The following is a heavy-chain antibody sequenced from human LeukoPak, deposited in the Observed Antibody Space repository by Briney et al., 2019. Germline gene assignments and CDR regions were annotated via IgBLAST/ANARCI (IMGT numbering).Heavy chain of an antibody. CDR1: GGSISSGGYY. Sequence: SQTLSLTCTVSGGSISSGGYYWSWIRQHPGRGREWMGYIYYSGSTYYNPPLKSRVTLSVHTSKNQFSLKLSSVTAADTAVYYCARARIVVVTANDAFDIWGQGTMVTVSS. CDR3: ARARIVVVTANDAFDI. D-gene: IGHD2-21*02. J-gene: IGHJ3*02. CDR2: IYYSGST. V-gene: IGHV4-31*03.